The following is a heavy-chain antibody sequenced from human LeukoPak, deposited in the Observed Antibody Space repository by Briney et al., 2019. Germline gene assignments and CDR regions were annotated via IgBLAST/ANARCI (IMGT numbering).Heavy chain of an antibody. J-gene: IGHJ4*02. D-gene: IGHD6-13*01. Sequence: GGSLRLSCAASGFIFNNYVMNWVRQAPGKGLEWVAVISYDGSKKYYADSVKGRFTISRDNSKNTLYLQMNSLRAEDTAVYYCAKSNRYSSSWAFDYWGQGTLVTVSS. V-gene: IGHV3-30*18. CDR1: GFIFNNYV. CDR3: AKSNRYSSSWAFDY. CDR2: ISYDGSKK.